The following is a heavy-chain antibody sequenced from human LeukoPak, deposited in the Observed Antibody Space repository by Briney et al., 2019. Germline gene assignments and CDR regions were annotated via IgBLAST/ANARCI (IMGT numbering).Heavy chain of an antibody. CDR2: IKQDGSEK. J-gene: IGHJ4*02. D-gene: IGHD3-9*01. CDR1: GFTFSSYW. CDR3: ARLHYDVLTGPFDY. V-gene: IGHV3-7*01. Sequence: GSLRLSCAASGFTFSSYWMSWVRQAPGKGLEWVANIKQDGSEKYYVDSVKGRFTISRDNAKNSLYLQMNSLRAEDTAVYYCARLHYDVLTGPFDYWGQGTLVTVSS.